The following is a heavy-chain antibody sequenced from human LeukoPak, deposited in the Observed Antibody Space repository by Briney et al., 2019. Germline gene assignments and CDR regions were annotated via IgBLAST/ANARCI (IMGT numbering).Heavy chain of an antibody. CDR2: INEGGGGT. Sequence: GGSLRLSCAASGFSFSSYGMSWVRQAPGKGLEWVSAINEGGGGTYYADSVKGRFTISRDNSENTLFLQMNSLRAEDTAVYYCAKRVPYSSSSVYFDYWGQGTLVTVSS. V-gene: IGHV3-23*01. J-gene: IGHJ4*02. CDR3: AKRVPYSSSSVYFDY. CDR1: GFSFSSYG. D-gene: IGHD6-6*01.